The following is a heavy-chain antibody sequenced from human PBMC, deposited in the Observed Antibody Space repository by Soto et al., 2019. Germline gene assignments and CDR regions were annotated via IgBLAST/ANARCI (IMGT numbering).Heavy chain of an antibody. V-gene: IGHV3-23*01. Sequence: PGGSLRLSCAASGFTFSSYAMSWVRQAPGKGLEWVSAISGSGGSTYYADSVKGRFTISRDNSKNTLYLQMNSLRAEDTAVYYCAKDSITIFWFPAYYFDYGGQGTLVTVSS. J-gene: IGHJ4*02. CDR2: ISGSGGST. CDR3: AKDSITIFWFPAYYFDY. D-gene: IGHD3-9*01. CDR1: GFTFSSYA.